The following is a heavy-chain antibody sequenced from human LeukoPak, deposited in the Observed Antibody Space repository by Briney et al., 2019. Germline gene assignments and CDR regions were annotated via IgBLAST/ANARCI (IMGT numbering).Heavy chain of an antibody. J-gene: IGHJ5*02. Sequence: SVKVSCKASGYTFTNFYIHWVRQAPGQGLEWMGGIIPIFGTANYAQKFQGRVTITADESTSTAYMELSSLRSEDTAVYYCARVVTGPIVGARVDWFDPWGQGTLVTVSS. CDR3: ARVVTGPIVGARVDWFDP. D-gene: IGHD1-26*01. CDR2: IIPIFGTA. V-gene: IGHV1-69*13. CDR1: GYTFTNFY.